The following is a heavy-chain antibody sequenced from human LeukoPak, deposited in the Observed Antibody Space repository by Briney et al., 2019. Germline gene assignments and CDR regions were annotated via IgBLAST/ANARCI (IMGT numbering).Heavy chain of an antibody. V-gene: IGHV4-39*01. CDR1: GGSISSSSYY. CDR2: IYSSGNT. D-gene: IGHD3-10*01. Sequence: PSETLSLTCSVSGGSISSSSYYWGLIRQPPGKGLEWIGSIYSSGNTYYNPSLKSRVTISVDTSKNQFSLRLYSVTAADTAVYYCATASYFGSGSYGYFDYWGQGTLVTVSS. CDR3: ATASYFGSGSYGYFDY. J-gene: IGHJ4*02.